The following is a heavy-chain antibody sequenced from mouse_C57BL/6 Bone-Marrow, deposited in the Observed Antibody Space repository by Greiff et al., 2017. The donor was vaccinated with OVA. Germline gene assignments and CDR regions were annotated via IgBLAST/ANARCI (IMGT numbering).Heavy chain of an antibody. D-gene: IGHD1-1*01. CDR3: AREGYYYGSSAWFAY. Sequence: QVHVKQSGAELVKPGASVKMSCKASGYTFTSYWITWVKQRPGQGLEWIGDIYPGSGSTNYNEKFKSKATLTVDTSSSTAYMQLSSLTSEDSAVYYCAREGYYYGSSAWFAYWGQGTLVTVSA. CDR2: IYPGSGST. J-gene: IGHJ3*01. V-gene: IGHV1-55*01. CDR1: GYTFTSYW.